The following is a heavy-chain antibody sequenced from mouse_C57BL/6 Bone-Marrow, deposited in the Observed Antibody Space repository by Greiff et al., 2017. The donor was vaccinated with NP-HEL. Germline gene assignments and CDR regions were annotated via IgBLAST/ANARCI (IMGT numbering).Heavy chain of an antibody. J-gene: IGHJ2*01. D-gene: IGHD2-3*01. CDR3: ARRWLLRNFDY. CDR2: IHPNSGST. Sequence: QVQLKQPGAELVKPGASVKLSCKASGYTFTSYWLHWVKQRPGPGLEWIVMIHPNSGSTNYNEKFKSKATLTVDKSSSTAYMQLSSLTSEDSAVYYCARRWLLRNFDYWGQGTTLTVSS. V-gene: IGHV1-64*01. CDR1: GYTFTSYW.